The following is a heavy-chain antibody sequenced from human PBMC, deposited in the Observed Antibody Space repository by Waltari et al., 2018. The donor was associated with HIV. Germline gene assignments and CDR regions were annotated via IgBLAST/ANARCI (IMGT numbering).Heavy chain of an antibody. V-gene: IGHV3-9*01. CDR2: ISWNSGSI. J-gene: IGHJ4*02. Sequence: EVQLVESGGGLVQPGRSLRLSCAASGFTFDDYAMHWVRQAPGKGLEWVSGISWNSGSIGYADSVKGRFTISRDNAKNSLYLQMNSLRAEDTALYYCAKDTGNLGYCSGGSCSYFDYWGQGTLVTVSS. CDR1: GFTFDDYA. D-gene: IGHD2-15*01. CDR3: AKDTGNLGYCSGGSCSYFDY.